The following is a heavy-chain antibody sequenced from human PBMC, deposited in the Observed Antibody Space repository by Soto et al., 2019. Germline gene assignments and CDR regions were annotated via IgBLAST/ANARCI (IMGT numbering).Heavy chain of an antibody. J-gene: IGHJ6*02. CDR2: IFYSGTT. V-gene: IGHV4-39*01. Sequence: SETLSLTCTVFGGSISSSGYYWGWIRQSPGKGLEWIGTIFYSGTTYYNPSLESRITISQDTSNNQFSLKLTSVTAADTAVYYCARHYYDSSGYPAPYYHGMDVWGQGTTVTVSS. CDR1: GGSISSSGYY. D-gene: IGHD3-22*01. CDR3: ARHYYDSSGYPAPYYHGMDV.